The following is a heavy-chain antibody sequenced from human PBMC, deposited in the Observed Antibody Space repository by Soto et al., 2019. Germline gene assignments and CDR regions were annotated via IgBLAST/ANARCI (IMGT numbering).Heavy chain of an antibody. V-gene: IGHV3-73*02. D-gene: IGHD3-22*01. J-gene: IGHJ3*02. CDR1: GFTFSGSA. Sequence: EVQLVESGGGLVQPGGSLKLSCAASGFTFSGSAMHWVRQASGKGLEWVGRIRSKANSYATAYAASVKGRFTISRDDSKNTAYLQMNSLKTEDTAVYYCTTLPNYYDSSGPTLDIWGQGTMVTVSS. CDR3: TTLPNYYDSSGPTLDI. CDR2: IRSKANSYAT.